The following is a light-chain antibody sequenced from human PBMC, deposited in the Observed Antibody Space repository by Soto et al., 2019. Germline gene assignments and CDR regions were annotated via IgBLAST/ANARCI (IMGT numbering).Light chain of an antibody. CDR1: SGDVGGYDY. J-gene: IGLJ1*01. Sequence: QSVLTQPASVSGSPGQSIAISCTGTSGDVGGYDYVSWYQPHPDKAPKLMIYEVTKRPSWVSNRFSGSKSGNTASLTISGLQPEDEADYYCSSHTSGSTRVFGSGTKVTVL. CDR2: EVT. CDR3: SSHTSGSTRV. V-gene: IGLV2-14*01.